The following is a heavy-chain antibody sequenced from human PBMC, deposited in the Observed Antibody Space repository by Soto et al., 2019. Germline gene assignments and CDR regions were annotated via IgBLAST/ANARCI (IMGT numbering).Heavy chain of an antibody. Sequence: GGSLRLSCAASGFTFSSYAMHWVRQAPGKGLEWVAVISYDGSNKYYADSVKGRFTISRDNSKNTLYLQMNSLRAEDTAVYYCARWDSSGWIGNFDYWGQGTLVTVSS. D-gene: IGHD6-19*01. J-gene: IGHJ4*02. V-gene: IGHV3-30-3*01. CDR1: GFTFSSYA. CDR3: ARWDSSGWIGNFDY. CDR2: ISYDGSNK.